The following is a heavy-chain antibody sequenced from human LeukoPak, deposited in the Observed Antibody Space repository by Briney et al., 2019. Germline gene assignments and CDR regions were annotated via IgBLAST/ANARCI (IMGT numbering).Heavy chain of an antibody. Sequence: SETLSLTCTVSGYSISSGYYWGWIRQSPGKGLEWIGSVFHTVITYYNPSLTSRLSISVDTSKNQFSLKLSSVTAADTAVYYCARHGERGYYYYMDVWGKGTTVTVYS. CDR1: GYSISSGYY. D-gene: IGHD1-26*01. V-gene: IGHV4-38-2*02. CDR2: VFHTVIT. CDR3: ARHGERGYYYYMDV. J-gene: IGHJ6*03.